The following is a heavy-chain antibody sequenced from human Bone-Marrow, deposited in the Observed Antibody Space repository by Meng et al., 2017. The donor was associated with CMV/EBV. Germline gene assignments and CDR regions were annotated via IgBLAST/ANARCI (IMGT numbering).Heavy chain of an antibody. J-gene: IGHJ6*02. CDR2: INWSGDIT. Sequence: GEALKISCAASGFTFSSYWMSWVRQAPGKGLEWVAGINWSGDITDYADSVKGRFTISRDNAKNSLYLQMNSLRAEDTAIYYCARMYSSSSGKGMDVWGQGTTVTVSS. D-gene: IGHD6-6*01. CDR1: GFTFSSYW. V-gene: IGHV3-20*04. CDR3: ARMYSSSSGKGMDV.